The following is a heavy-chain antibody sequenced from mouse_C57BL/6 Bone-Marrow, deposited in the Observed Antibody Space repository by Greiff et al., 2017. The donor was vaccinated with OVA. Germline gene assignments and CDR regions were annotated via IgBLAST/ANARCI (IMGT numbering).Heavy chain of an antibody. CDR1: GYTFTGYW. D-gene: IGHD1-1*01. CDR3: ARNEYGSRREFDY. Sequence: VKLQESGPDLMKPGPSLKLSCNATGYTFTGYWIQWVNQTPGHGLEWLADILPGSGSTNYNEKFKGKATFTADTSSNTAYMQLSSLTTGGSAMYYGARNEYGSRREFDYWGQGTTLTVSS. V-gene: IGHV1-9*01. J-gene: IGHJ2*01. CDR2: ILPGSGST.